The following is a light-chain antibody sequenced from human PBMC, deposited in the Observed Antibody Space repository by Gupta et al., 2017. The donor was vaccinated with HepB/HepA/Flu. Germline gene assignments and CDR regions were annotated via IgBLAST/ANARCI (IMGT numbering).Light chain of an antibody. Sequence: QSVLTQPPSASGTPGPTVTISCSGSRCNIGANMVNWYHQLPGTAPTLLLHTNNQRASGVPDRFSCATSCTSASPAISGLQSEDEADYYCAASDDTMNGRGLFGGGTKLTVL. CDR3: AASDDTMNGRGL. CDR2: TNN. J-gene: IGLJ3*02. V-gene: IGLV1-44*01. CDR1: RCNIGANM.